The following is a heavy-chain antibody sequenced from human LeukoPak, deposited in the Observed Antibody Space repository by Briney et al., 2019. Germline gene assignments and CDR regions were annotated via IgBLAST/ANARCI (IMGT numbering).Heavy chain of an antibody. Sequence: AGGSLRLSCAASGFTFSSYGMSWVRQAPGKGLEWVSAISGSGGSTYYVDSVKGRFTISRDNSKNTLYLQMNSLRAEDTAVYYCAKDVVLLWFGELPPIHPKYYFDYWGQGTLVTVSS. J-gene: IGHJ4*02. CDR2: ISGSGGST. D-gene: IGHD3-10*01. CDR1: GFTFSSYG. CDR3: AKDVVLLWFGELPPIHPKYYFDY. V-gene: IGHV3-23*01.